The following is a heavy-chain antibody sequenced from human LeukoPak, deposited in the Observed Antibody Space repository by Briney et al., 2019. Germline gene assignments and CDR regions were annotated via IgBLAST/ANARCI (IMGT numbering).Heavy chain of an antibody. D-gene: IGHD5-18*01. CDR1: GGSFSGYY. CDR3: ARRGVGYSYGYAVDY. V-gene: IGHV4-34*01. J-gene: IGHJ4*02. Sequence: SETLSLTCAVYGGSFSGYYWSWIRQPPGKGLEWIGEINHSGSTNYNPSLKSRVTISVDTSKNQFSLKLSSVTAADTAVYYCARRGVGYSYGYAVDYWGQGTLVTVSS. CDR2: INHSGST.